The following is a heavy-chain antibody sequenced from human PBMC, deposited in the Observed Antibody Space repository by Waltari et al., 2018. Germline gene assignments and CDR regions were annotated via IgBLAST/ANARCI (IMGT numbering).Heavy chain of an antibody. J-gene: IGHJ6*03. D-gene: IGHD2-21*02. V-gene: IGHV3-21*01. CDR1: GFTFSSYS. CDR3: AREGYGGNSGVAIYYYYMDV. CDR2: ISRSSSYI. Sequence: EVQLVESGGGLVKPGGSLRLSCAASGFTFSSYSMNWVRQAPGKGLEWVSSISRSSSYIYYADSVKGRFTISRDNAKNSLYLQMNSLRAEDTAVYYCAREGYGGNSGVAIYYYYMDVWGKGTTVTVSS.